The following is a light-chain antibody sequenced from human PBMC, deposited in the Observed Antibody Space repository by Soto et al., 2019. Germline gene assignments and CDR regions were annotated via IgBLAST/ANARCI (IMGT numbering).Light chain of an antibody. CDR1: QSISIW. Sequence: DIQMTQSPSTLSASVGDRVTITSRASQSISIWLAWYQQKPGKAPKLLIYKASSLESGVPSRFSGSGSGTEFTLTISSLQPDDFATYYCQQYNSYSRTFGQGTKVEIK. CDR2: KAS. V-gene: IGKV1-5*03. J-gene: IGKJ1*01. CDR3: QQYNSYSRT.